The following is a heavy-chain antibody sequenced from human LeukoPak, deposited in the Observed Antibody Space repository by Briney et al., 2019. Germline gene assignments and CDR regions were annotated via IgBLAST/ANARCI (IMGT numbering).Heavy chain of an antibody. CDR2: IYPGDSDT. Sequence: GESLKISCKGSGYSFTSYWVGWVRQMPGKGLEWMGIIYPGDSDTRYSPSLQGQVTISADKSISTAYLQWSSLKASDTAMYYCARQSVGATKEVDYWGQGTLVTVSS. CDR3: ARQSVGATKEVDY. J-gene: IGHJ4*02. V-gene: IGHV5-51*01. D-gene: IGHD1-26*01. CDR1: GYSFTSYW.